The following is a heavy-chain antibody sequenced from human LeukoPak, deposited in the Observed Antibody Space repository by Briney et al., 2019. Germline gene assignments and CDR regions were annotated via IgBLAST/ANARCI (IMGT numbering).Heavy chain of an antibody. V-gene: IGHV3-23*01. J-gene: IGHJ3*02. CDR3: AKDTPYSSGWYGDAFDI. CDR2: ISGSGGST. Sequence: GGSLRLSCAASGFTFSSYAMSWVRQAPGKGLEWVSAISGSGGSTYYADSVKGRFTISRDNSKNTLYLQMNSPRAEDTAVYYCAKDTPYSSGWYGDAFDIWGQGTMVTVSS. CDR1: GFTFSSYA. D-gene: IGHD6-19*01.